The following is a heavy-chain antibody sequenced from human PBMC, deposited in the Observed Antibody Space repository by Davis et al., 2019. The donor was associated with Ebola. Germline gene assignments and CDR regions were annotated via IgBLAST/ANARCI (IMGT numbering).Heavy chain of an antibody. CDR3: ARGDEMATITGFDY. J-gene: IGHJ4*02. D-gene: IGHD5-24*01. CDR2: ISAYNGNT. V-gene: IGHV1-18*01. CDR1: GYTFTSYG. Sequence: AASVKVSCKASGYTFTSYGISWVRQAPGQGLEWMGWISAYNGNTNYAQKLQGRVTMTTDTSTSTAYMELRSLRSDDTAVYYCARGDEMATITGFDYWGQGTLVTVSS.